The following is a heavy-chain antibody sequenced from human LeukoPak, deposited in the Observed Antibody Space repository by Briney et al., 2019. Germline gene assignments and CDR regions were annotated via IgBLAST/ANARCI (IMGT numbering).Heavy chain of an antibody. Sequence: PGGSLRLSCAASGFTFSSYSMNWVRQAPGKGLEWVSSISSSSSYIYYADSVKGRFTISRDNAKNSLYLQMNSLRAEDTAVYYCARDPVSTMVRGVDPPEDYWGQGTLVTVSS. V-gene: IGHV3-21*01. D-gene: IGHD3-10*01. CDR1: GFTFSSYS. CDR2: ISSSSSYI. J-gene: IGHJ4*02. CDR3: ARDPVSTMVRGVDPPEDY.